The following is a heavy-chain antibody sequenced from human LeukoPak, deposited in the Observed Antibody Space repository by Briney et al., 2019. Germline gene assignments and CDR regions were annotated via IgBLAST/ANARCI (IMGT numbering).Heavy chain of an antibody. CDR2: ISAYNGNT. V-gene: IGHV1-18*01. CDR1: GYTFTSYG. J-gene: IGHJ4*02. D-gene: IGHD3-22*01. CDR3: ARDSSGFYYVH. Sequence: ASVKVSCKASGYTFTSYGISWVRQAPGQGLEWMGWISAYNGNTNYAQKFQGRVTMTTDTSTTTAYLEVTSLRSDDTAVYYCARDSSGFYYVHWGQGTLVTVSS.